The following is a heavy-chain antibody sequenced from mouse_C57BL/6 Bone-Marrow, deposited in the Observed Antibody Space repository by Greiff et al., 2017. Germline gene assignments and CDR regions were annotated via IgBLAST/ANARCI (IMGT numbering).Heavy chain of an antibody. J-gene: IGHJ4*01. CDR3: ARGPYYYGCSSHAMDD. CDR2: IGPGSGSP. CDR1: GYTFTDYY. D-gene: IGHD1-1*01. Sequence: QVQLQQSGAELVKPGASVKISCKASGYTFTDYYIHWVKQRPGQGLEWIGKIGPGSGSPSSNEKFKGKATLTADKSSSAAYMQLSSLTSEDSAVYCGARGPYYYGCSSHAMDDWGQGTSVTVSS. V-gene: IGHV1-77*01.